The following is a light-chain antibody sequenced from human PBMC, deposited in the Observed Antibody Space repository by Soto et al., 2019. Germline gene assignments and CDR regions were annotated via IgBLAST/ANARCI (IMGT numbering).Light chain of an antibody. CDR2: GAS. CDR1: QSVSNY. V-gene: IGKV3-20*01. Sequence: EIVLTQSPGTLSLSPGERATLSCRASQSVSNYLAWYQRKPGQAPRLLIYGASSRATGIPDRVSGSGSGTDITITISRLEPEDFAVYYCHQYGGSPQTFGQGTKVEIK. J-gene: IGKJ1*01. CDR3: HQYGGSPQT.